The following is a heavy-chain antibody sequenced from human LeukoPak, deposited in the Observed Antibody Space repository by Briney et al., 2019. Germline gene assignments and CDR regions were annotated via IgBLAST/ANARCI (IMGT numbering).Heavy chain of an antibody. Sequence: GGSLRLSCAASGFTFSSYAITWVRQAPGMGLDWVSTISGSGSSTYYSDSVKGRFTISRDNSKNTLYLQMSSLRAEDTAVYYCAKDRAIWFGELQTFDTFDIWGQGAMVTVSS. CDR1: GFTFSSYA. J-gene: IGHJ3*02. CDR2: ISGSGSST. CDR3: AKDRAIWFGELQTFDTFDI. D-gene: IGHD3-10*01. V-gene: IGHV3-23*01.